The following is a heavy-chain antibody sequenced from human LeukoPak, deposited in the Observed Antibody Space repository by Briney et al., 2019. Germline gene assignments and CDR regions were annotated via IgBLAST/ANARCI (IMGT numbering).Heavy chain of an antibody. CDR1: GYTFTSYD. V-gene: IGHV1-8*01. CDR3: ARTYSSSWYRVSPYNWFDP. CDR2: MNPNSGNT. D-gene: IGHD6-13*01. Sequence: ASVKVSCKASGYTFTSYDINWVRQATGQGLEWMGWMNPNSGNTGYAQKFQGRVTMTRNTSISTAYMELSSLRSEDTAVYYCARTYSSSWYRVSPYNWFDPWGQGTQVTVSS. J-gene: IGHJ5*02.